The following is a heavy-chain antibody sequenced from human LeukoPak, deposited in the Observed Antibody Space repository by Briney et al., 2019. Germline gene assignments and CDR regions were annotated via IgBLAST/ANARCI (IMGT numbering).Heavy chain of an antibody. CDR2: INHSGST. D-gene: IGHD3-10*01. V-gene: IGHV4-34*01. CDR1: GGSFSGYY. Sequence: ASETLSLTCAVYGGSFSGYYWSWIRQPPGKGLEWIGEINHSGSTNYNPSLKSRVTISVDTSKNQFSLRLSSVTAADTAVYYCARRGPTYYYGSGSYSRAFDIWGQGTMVTVSS. CDR3: ARRGPTYYYGSGSYSRAFDI. J-gene: IGHJ3*02.